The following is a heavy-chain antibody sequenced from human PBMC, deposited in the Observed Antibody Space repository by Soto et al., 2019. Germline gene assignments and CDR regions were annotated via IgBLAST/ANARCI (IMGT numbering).Heavy chain of an antibody. CDR3: AKDKAYGWFDP. J-gene: IGHJ5*02. Sequence: EVQLLESGGGLVQPGGSLRLSCAASGFTFSSYAMSWVRQAPGKGLEWVSAISGSGGSTYYADSVKGRFTISRANSKNPLSLQMNSMRAEDTAVYYCAKDKAYGWFDPWGQGTLVTVSS. CDR2: ISGSGGST. V-gene: IGHV3-23*01. CDR1: GFTFSSYA. D-gene: IGHD4-17*01.